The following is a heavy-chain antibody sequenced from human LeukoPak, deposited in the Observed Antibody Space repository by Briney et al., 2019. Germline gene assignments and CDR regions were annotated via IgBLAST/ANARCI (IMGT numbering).Heavy chain of an antibody. V-gene: IGHV3-23*01. CDR1: GFTFSSYG. J-gene: IGHJ4*02. Sequence: GGSLRLSCAASGFTFSSYGMSWVRQAPGKGLEWVSAISGSGDSTYYADSVKGRFTNSRDNSRNTLYLQINSLRADDTAVYYCAKGVIQSSGWSSEFDYWGQGTLVTVSS. CDR2: ISGSGDST. CDR3: AKGVIQSSGWSSEFDY. D-gene: IGHD6-19*01.